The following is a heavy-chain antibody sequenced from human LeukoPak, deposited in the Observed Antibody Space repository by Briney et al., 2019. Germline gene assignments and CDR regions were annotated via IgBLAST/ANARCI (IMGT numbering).Heavy chain of an antibody. D-gene: IGHD2-21*02. CDR1: GGSFSGYY. CDR3: ARGRSGGDFPFDY. CDR2: INHSGST. J-gene: IGHJ4*02. V-gene: IGHV4-34*01. Sequence: SETLSLTCAVYGGSFSGYYWSWIRQPPGKGLEWIGEINHSGSTNYNPSLKSRVTISVDTSKDQFSLKLSSVTAADTAVYYCARGRSGGDFPFDYWGQGTLVTVSS.